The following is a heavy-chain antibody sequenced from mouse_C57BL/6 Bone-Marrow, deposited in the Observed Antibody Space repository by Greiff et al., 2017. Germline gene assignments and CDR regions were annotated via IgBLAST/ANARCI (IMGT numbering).Heavy chain of an antibody. CDR1: GYTFTSYW. J-gene: IGHJ2*01. CDR3: AREDYYGSSYDY. CDR2: IYPGSGST. V-gene: IGHV1-55*01. Sequence: QVQLQQPGAELVKPGASVKISCKASGYTFTSYWITWVKQRPGQGLEWIGDIYPGSGSTNYNEKFKSKATLTVDTSSSTAYMQLSSLTSEDSAVYYCAREDYYGSSYDYWGQGTTLTVSS. D-gene: IGHD1-1*01.